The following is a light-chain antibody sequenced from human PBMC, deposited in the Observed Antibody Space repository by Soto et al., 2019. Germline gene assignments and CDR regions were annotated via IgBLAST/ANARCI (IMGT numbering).Light chain of an antibody. CDR1: HSVSSSY. Sequence: EIVLTQSPGTLSLSPGERATLSCRASHSVSSSYLAWYQQKPGQAPRLLIYGASSRATGIPDRFSGTGSGTDFPLTISRLEPEDFAVYYCQQYGGSPPFTFGPGTKVDIK. J-gene: IGKJ3*01. CDR3: QQYGGSPPFT. V-gene: IGKV3-20*01. CDR2: GAS.